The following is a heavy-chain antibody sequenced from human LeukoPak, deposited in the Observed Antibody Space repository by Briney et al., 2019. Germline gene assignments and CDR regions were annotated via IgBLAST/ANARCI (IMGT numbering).Heavy chain of an antibody. CDR2: ISAYNGNT. V-gene: IGHV1-18*04. CDR1: GYTFTSYG. D-gene: IGHD2-21*01. Sequence: ASVKVSCKASGYTFTSYGISWVRQAAGQGLEWMGWISAYNGNTNYAQKLQGRVTMTTDTSTSTAYMKLRSLRSDDTAVYYCARRLVGGGVDYWGQGTLVTVSS. J-gene: IGHJ4*02. CDR3: ARRLVGGGVDY.